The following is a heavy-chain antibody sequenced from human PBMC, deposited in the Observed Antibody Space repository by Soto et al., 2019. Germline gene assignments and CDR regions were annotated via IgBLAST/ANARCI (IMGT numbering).Heavy chain of an antibody. J-gene: IGHJ2*01. CDR2: IYHSGST. D-gene: IGHD3-10*01. CDR3: ASSMVRGPNGDFDL. CDR1: GGSINSRNW. V-gene: IGHV4-4*02. Sequence: QVQLQESGTGLVKPSGTLSLTCAVSGGSINSRNWWSWVRQPPGKGLEWIGEIYHSGSTNYNPSLTSRVTISVDKSKNQVSLKLSSVTAADTAVYYCASSMVRGPNGDFDLWGRGTLVTVSS.